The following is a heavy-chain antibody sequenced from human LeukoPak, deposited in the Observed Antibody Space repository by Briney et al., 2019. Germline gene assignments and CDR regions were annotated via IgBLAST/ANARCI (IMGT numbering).Heavy chain of an antibody. V-gene: IGHV3-23*01. CDR2: MSSSDDGR. J-gene: IGHJ4*02. D-gene: IGHD1-14*01. Sequence: GGSLRLSCATSGFSFSSYAMSWVRQAPGKGLEWVSAMSSSDDGRYYAGSVKGRFTISRDNSKNTLYLQMNSLRAEDTAVYYCAKPARTDYTDYWGQGTLVTVSS. CDR3: AKPARTDYTDY. CDR1: GFSFSSYA.